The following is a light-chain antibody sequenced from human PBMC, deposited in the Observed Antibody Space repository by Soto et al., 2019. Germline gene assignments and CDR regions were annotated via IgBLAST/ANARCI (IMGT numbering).Light chain of an antibody. J-gene: IGKJ5*01. Sequence: EIVLTQSPGTLSLSPGERATLSCRASQSVSSSYLAWYQQKPGQAPRLLIYDASNRATGIPARFSGSGSGTDFTLTISSLEPEDFAVYYYQQRSNWPPTFGQGTRLEIK. CDR2: DAS. V-gene: IGKV3D-20*02. CDR1: QSVSSSY. CDR3: QQRSNWPPT.